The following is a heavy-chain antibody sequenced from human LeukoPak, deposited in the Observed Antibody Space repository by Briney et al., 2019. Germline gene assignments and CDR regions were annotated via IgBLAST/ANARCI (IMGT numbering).Heavy chain of an antibody. CDR3: ARAPYFYGGNAGFDP. J-gene: IGHJ5*02. D-gene: IGHD4-23*01. CDR2: INPNSGGT. V-gene: IGHV1-2*02. CDR1: GYTFSSYG. Sequence: ASVKVSCKASGYTFSSYGISWVRQAPGQGLEWMGWINPNSGGTNYAQKFQGRVTMTRDTSISTAYMELSRLRSDDTAVYYCARAPYFYGGNAGFDPWGQGTLVTVSS.